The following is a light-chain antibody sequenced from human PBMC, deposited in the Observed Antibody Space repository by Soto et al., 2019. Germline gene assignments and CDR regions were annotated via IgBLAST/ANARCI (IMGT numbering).Light chain of an antibody. CDR3: QQYNSYSPWT. CDR2: DAS. CDR1: QSVNKW. V-gene: IGKV1-5*01. Sequence: DIQMTQSPSSLSASVGYRVTITCRPSQSVNKWLAWFQQKPGKVPKLLIFDASTLQTGVPSRFGGGGSGTEFTLTISGLQPDDFATYYCQQYNSYSPWTFGPGTKVDIK. J-gene: IGKJ1*01.